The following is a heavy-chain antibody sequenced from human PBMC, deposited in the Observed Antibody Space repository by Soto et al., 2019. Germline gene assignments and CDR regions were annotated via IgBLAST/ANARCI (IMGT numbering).Heavy chain of an antibody. D-gene: IGHD2-21*02. CDR1: GYTFTNYY. Sequence: QVQLVQSGAEVKKPGASVKVSCRASGYTFTNYYMHWVRQAPGQGLEWMGIIKPTGGETTYAQKFLGRATMTRDTSPGTLYMELSSLRSDDTAVYYCARGGDIVVVTAPLDPWGQGTLVTVSS. CDR3: ARGGDIVVVTAPLDP. V-gene: IGHV1-46*01. CDR2: IKPTGGET. J-gene: IGHJ5*02.